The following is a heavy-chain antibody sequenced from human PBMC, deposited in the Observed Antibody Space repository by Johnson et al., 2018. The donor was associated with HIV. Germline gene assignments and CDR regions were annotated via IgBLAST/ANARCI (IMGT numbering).Heavy chain of an antibody. V-gene: IGHV3-15*01. J-gene: IGHJ3*02. CDR3: TTVRRAFDI. CDR1: GFTFTNAW. Sequence: EVQLVESGGGVVQPGGSLRLSCAASGFTFTNAWMNWVRQAPGKGLEWVGRLKSKTDGGTTEYAAPVKGRFTISRDDSKNTLYLQINSLKTDDTAVYYCTTVRRAFDIWGQGTMVTVSS. CDR2: LKSKTDGGTT.